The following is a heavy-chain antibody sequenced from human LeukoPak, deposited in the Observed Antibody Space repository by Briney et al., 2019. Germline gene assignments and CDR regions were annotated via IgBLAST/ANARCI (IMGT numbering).Heavy chain of an antibody. CDR2: IYPGDSDT. CDR3: ATLQTGASSDRWFDP. V-gene: IGHV5-51*01. Sequence: GESLKISCKGSGYSFTNYWIAWVRQMPGKGLEWMGIIYPGDSDTRYSPPFQGQVTISADKSITTAYLQWSSLKASDTAMYYCATLQTGASSDRWFDPWGQGTLVTVSS. D-gene: IGHD6-19*01. CDR1: GYSFTNYW. J-gene: IGHJ5*02.